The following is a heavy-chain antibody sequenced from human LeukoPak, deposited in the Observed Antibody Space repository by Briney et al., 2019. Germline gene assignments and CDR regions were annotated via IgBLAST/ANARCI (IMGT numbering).Heavy chain of an antibody. Sequence: GGSLRLSCAASGFTFSNFLMTWVRQAPGKGLEWVSAISGSGDSTFNSDSVKGRFTISRDNSKNTLYLQMNSLRAEDTALYYCATSTVAKYDYWGQGTLVAVSS. J-gene: IGHJ4*02. V-gene: IGHV3-23*01. CDR2: ISGSGDST. CDR1: GFTFSNFL. CDR3: ATSTVAKYDY. D-gene: IGHD4-11*01.